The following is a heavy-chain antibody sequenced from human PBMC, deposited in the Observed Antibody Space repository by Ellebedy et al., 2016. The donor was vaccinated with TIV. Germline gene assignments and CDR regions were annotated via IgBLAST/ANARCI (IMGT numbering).Heavy chain of an antibody. CDR1: GFSFNSYL. V-gene: IGHV3-30-3*01. Sequence: GESLKISCAASGFSFNSYLMHWVRQAPGKGLEWVAVLSSDGRNKYYADSVKGRFTISRDNYGNTLYLQMNSLRAEDTAIYYCARGVEWELLRTTSLDLWGQGTTVTVS. CDR3: ARGVEWELLRTTSLDL. J-gene: IGHJ6*02. CDR2: LSSDGRNK. D-gene: IGHD1-26*01.